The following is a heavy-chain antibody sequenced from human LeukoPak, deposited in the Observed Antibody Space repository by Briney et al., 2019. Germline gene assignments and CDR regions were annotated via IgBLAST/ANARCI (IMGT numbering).Heavy chain of an antibody. J-gene: IGHJ3*02. Sequence: SETLSLTCAVYGGSFSGYYWSWIRQPPGKGLEWIGEINHSGSTNYNPSLKSRVTISVDTSKNQVSLKLSSVTAADTAVYYCARVRARGAFDIWGQGTMVTVSS. CDR2: INHSGST. D-gene: IGHD3-10*01. V-gene: IGHV4-34*01. CDR1: GGSFSGYY. CDR3: ARVRARGAFDI.